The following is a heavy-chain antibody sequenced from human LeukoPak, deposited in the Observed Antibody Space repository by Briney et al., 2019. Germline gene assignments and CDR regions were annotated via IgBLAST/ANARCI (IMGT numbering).Heavy chain of an antibody. J-gene: IGHJ4*02. Sequence: SETLSLTCTVSGASVRSNYWNWIRQPAGQGLEWIGLIYSSGSTNYNPSLNSRVTMSVDTSKNQFSLRLTSVTAADTAVYYCARGPMTYYYGSSASPPRLNYYFDSWGLGTLVTVSS. CDR3: ARGPMTYYYGSSASPPRLNYYFDS. CDR1: GASVRSNY. V-gene: IGHV4-4*07. D-gene: IGHD3-22*01. CDR2: IYSSGST.